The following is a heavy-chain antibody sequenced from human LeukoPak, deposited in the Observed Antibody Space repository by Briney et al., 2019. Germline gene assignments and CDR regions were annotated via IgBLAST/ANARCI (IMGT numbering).Heavy chain of an antibody. J-gene: IGHJ4*02. CDR1: GGSFSGYY. CDR3: ARFRGYSGYEVDY. D-gene: IGHD5-12*01. Sequence: SETLSLTCAVYGGSFSGYYWSWIHQPPGKGLEWIGEINHSGSTNYNPSLKSRVTISVDTSKNQFSLKLSSVTAADTAVYYCARFRGYSGYEVDYWGQGTLSPSPQ. V-gene: IGHV4-34*01. CDR2: INHSGST.